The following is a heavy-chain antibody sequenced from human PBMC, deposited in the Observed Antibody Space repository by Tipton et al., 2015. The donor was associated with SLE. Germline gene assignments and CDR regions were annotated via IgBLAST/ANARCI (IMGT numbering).Heavy chain of an antibody. V-gene: IGHV3-74*01. Sequence: SLRLSCAASGFTFSSYVMNWVRQAPGKAPVWVARIRYDGNVTSYADSVQGRFTIFKDIDKNTVYLQMNGLRAEDTGIYHCAKSDWFDPWGQGTPVTVSS. J-gene: IGHJ5*02. CDR2: IRYDGNVT. CDR1: GFTFSSYV. CDR3: AKSDWFDP.